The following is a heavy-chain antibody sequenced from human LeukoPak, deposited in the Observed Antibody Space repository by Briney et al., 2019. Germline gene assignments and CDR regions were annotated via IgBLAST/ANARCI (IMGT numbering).Heavy chain of an antibody. V-gene: IGHV3-21*01. D-gene: IGHD6-13*01. Sequence: PGGSLRLSCAASGFTFSSYSMNWVRKAPGKGLEWVSSISSSSSYIYYADSVKGRCTIIRDNAKNSLYLQMNSLRAEDTAVYYCASEGAAASVYMDVWGKGTTVTVSS. J-gene: IGHJ6*03. CDR1: GFTFSSYS. CDR2: ISSSSSYI. CDR3: ASEGAAASVYMDV.